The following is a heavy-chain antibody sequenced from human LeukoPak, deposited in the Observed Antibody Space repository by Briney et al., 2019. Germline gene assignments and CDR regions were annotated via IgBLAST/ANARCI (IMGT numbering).Heavy chain of an antibody. CDR2: INPNSGGT. V-gene: IGHV1-2*02. CDR3: ARVKSAYYYYGMDV. J-gene: IGHJ6*02. CDR1: GYTFTSYY. Sequence: GASVKVSCKASGYTFTSYYMHWVRQAPGQGLEWMGWINPNSGGTNYAQKFQGRVTMTRDTSISTAYMELSRLRSEDTAVYYCARVKSAYYYYGMDVWGQGTTVTVSS.